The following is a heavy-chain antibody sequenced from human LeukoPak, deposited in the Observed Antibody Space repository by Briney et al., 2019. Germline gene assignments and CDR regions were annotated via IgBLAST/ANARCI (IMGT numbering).Heavy chain of an antibody. CDR2: INPNSGGT. J-gene: IGHJ4*02. CDR1: GYTFTGYY. D-gene: IGHD5-18*01. V-gene: IGHV1-2*02. Sequence: ASVKVSCKASGYTFTGYYMHWVRQAPGQGLEWMGWINPNSGGTNYAQKFQGRVTMTRDTSISTAYMELSRLRSDDTAVYYCARFVQLWGSPIDYWCQGTLVTVSS. CDR3: ARFVQLWGSPIDY.